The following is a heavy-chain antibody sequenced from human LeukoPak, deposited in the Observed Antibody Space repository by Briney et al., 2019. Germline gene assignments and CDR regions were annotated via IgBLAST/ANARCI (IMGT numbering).Heavy chain of an antibody. D-gene: IGHD3-3*01. V-gene: IGHV3-21*01. Sequence: GGSLRLSCAASGFTFSSYSMNWVRQAPGKGLEWVSSISSSSSYIYYADSVKGRFTISRDNAKNSLYLQMNSLRAEDTAVYYCARENYDFWSGYQRGYYGMDVWGQGTTVTVSS. CDR1: GFTFSSYS. J-gene: IGHJ6*02. CDR3: ARENYDFWSGYQRGYYGMDV. CDR2: ISSSSSYI.